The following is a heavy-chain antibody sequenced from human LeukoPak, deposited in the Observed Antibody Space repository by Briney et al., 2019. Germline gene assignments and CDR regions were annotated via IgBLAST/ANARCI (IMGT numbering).Heavy chain of an antibody. V-gene: IGHV4-4*02. CDR2: IYYSGST. D-gene: IGHD1-26*01. CDR1: GGSISSFNW. CDR3: ARVGATTR. Sequence: SETLSLTCAVSGGSISSFNWWSWVRQPPGKGLEWIGSIYYSGSTYYNPSLKSRVTISVDTSKNQFSLKLSSVTAADTAVYYCARVGATTRWGQGTLVTVSS. J-gene: IGHJ4*02.